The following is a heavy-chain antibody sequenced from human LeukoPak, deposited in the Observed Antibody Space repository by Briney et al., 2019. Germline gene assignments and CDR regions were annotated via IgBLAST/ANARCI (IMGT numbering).Heavy chain of an antibody. CDR2: MPYSGSA. Sequence: PSETLSLTCTVSGGSIISSSHYWGWMRQPPGKGLEYIGTMPYSGSAYHNPSLKSRVTMSVDTSKNQFSLKLSSVTAADTAVYYCARVKVGTSRYYYYYYYYMDVWGKGTTVTVS. V-gene: IGHV4-39*07. D-gene: IGHD2-2*01. CDR1: GGSIISSSHY. CDR3: ARVKVGTSRYYYYYYYYMDV. J-gene: IGHJ6*03.